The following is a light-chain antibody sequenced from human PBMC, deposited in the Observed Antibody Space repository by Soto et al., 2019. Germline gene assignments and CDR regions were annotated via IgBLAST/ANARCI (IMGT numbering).Light chain of an antibody. Sequence: QSVLTQPPSVSAAPGQRVTISCSGSSSNIGGNSVSWYQQLPGTAPKLLIYDDDKRPSGIPDRFSGSKSGTSATLGITGFQTGDEADYCCGSWDSSLSAYVFGTGTKVTAL. CDR2: DDD. J-gene: IGLJ1*01. V-gene: IGLV1-51*01. CDR1: SSNIGGNS. CDR3: GSWDSSLSAYV.